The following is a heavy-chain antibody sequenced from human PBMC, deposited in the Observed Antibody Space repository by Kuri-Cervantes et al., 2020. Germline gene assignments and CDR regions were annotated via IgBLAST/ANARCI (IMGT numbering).Heavy chain of an antibody. CDR2: INHSGST. V-gene: IGHV4-34*01. J-gene: IGHJ5*02. CDR3: ATPYCSSTSCPYNWFDP. D-gene: IGHD2-2*01. Sequence: ESLKISCAVYGGSFSGYYWSWIRQPPGKGLEWIGEINHSGSTNYNPTLKSRVTISVDTSKNQFSLKLSSVTAADTAVYYCATPYCSSTSCPYNWFDPWGQGTLVTVSS. CDR1: GGSFSGYY.